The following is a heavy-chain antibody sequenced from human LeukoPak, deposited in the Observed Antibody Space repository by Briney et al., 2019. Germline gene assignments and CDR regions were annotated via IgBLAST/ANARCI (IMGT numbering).Heavy chain of an antibody. Sequence: GGSLRLSCAASGFTFDDYGMSWVRQAPGKGLEWVSGINWNGGSTGYADSVKGRFTISRDNSKNTLYLQMNSLRAEDTTVYYCAKEGMSSWYYFDYWGQGTLVTVSS. J-gene: IGHJ4*02. D-gene: IGHD6-13*01. CDR1: GFTFDDYG. CDR2: INWNGGST. V-gene: IGHV3-20*04. CDR3: AKEGMSSWYYFDY.